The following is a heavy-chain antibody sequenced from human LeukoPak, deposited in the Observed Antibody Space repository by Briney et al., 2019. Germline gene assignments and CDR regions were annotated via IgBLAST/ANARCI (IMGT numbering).Heavy chain of an antibody. D-gene: IGHD6-19*01. V-gene: IGHV3-11*01. CDR3: ARDLLPYSSGWSAGNFDY. J-gene: IGHJ4*02. CDR2: ISSSGSTI. CDR1: GFTFSDYY. Sequence: GGSLRLSCAASGFTFSDYYMSWIRQAPGKGLEWVSYISSSGSTIYYADSVKGRFTISRDNAKNSLYLQMNSLRAEDTAVYYCARDLLPYSSGWSAGNFDYWGQGTLVTVSS.